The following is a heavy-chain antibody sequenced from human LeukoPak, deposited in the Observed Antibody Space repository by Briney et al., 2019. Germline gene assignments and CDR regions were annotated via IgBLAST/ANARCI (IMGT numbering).Heavy chain of an antibody. J-gene: IGHJ4*02. CDR2: IYYSGST. V-gene: IGHV4-30-4*08. CDR1: GGSISSSSYY. Sequence: SETLSLTCTVSGGSISSSSYYWGWIRQPPGKGLEWIGYIYYSGSTYYNPSLKSRVTISVDTSKNQFSLKLSSVTAADTAVYYCASGKSGYWGQGTLVTVSS. D-gene: IGHD6-25*01. CDR3: ASGKSGY.